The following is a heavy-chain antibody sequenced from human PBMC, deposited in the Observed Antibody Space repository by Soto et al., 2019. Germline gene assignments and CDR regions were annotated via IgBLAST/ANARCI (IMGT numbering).Heavy chain of an antibody. J-gene: IGHJ4*02. CDR3: ARGGHIAVVTASFDY. CDR2: IHPSGGGT. Sequence: QVQLVQSGAEVRKPGASVKVSCKPSGYTFNTYYLHWLRRAPGQALEWMGVIHPSGGGTTYAQKFLGRVTVTRDTSTTTVFMELSSLRSDDTAVYYCARGGHIAVVTASFDYWGQGTLVTVSS. D-gene: IGHD2-21*02. CDR1: GYTFNTYY. V-gene: IGHV1-46*02.